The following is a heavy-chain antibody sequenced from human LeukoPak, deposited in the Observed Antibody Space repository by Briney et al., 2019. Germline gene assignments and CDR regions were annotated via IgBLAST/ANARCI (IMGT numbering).Heavy chain of an antibody. CDR1: GYRFGSYG. J-gene: IGHJ4*02. CDR3: ARRLYCSTTTCHDRGYYFEY. Sequence: GESRKISCQGSGYRFGSYGMGWVRQVPGKGLEWMGIIFSGNSDTKYSPSFQGQVTISADKSINTAYLQFISLRASDTAVYYCARRLYCSTTTCHDRGYYFEYWGQGTQVTVSS. CDR2: IFSGNSDT. D-gene: IGHD2-2*01. V-gene: IGHV5-51*01.